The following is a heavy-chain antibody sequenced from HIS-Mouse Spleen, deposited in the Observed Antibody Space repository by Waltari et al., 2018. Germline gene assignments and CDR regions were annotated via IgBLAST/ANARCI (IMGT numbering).Heavy chain of an antibody. CDR1: GGSISSSSYY. J-gene: IGHJ5*02. D-gene: IGHD2-21*02. V-gene: IGHV4-39*01. Sequence: LTCTVSGGSISSSSYYWGWIRQPPGKGLEWIGSIYYSGSTYYNPSLKSRVTISVDTSKNQFSLKLSSVTAADTAVYYCARKRTASGWFDPWGQGTLVTVSS. CDR3: ARKRTASGWFDP. CDR2: IYYSGST.